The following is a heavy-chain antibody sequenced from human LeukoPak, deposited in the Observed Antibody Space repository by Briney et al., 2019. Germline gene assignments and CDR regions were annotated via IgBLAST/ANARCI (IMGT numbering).Heavy chain of an antibody. CDR1: GFTFSSYE. D-gene: IGHD2-2*02. CDR3: ARDPGHCSSTSCYKFFDY. V-gene: IGHV3-48*03. J-gene: IGHJ4*02. Sequence: PGGSLRLSCAASGFTFSSYEMNWVRQAPGKGLEWVSYSSSSGSTIYYADSVKGRFTVSRDNAKNSLYLQMNSLRAEDTAVYYCARDPGHCSSTSCYKFFDYWGQGTLVTVSS. CDR2: SSSSGSTI.